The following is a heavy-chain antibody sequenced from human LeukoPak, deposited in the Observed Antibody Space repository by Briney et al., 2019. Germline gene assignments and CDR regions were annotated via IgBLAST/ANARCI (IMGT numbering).Heavy chain of an antibody. CDR3: ARGYCTNAVCSLGPTQA. D-gene: IGHD2-8*01. V-gene: IGHV4-39*07. CDR1: GGSISSSSYH. J-gene: IGHJ4*02. Sequence: SETLSLTCTVSGGSISSSSYHWGWIRQPPGKGLEWIGSIYYSGSTYYNPSLKSRVTISVDTSKNRFSLKLSSVTAADTAVYYCARGYCTNAVCSLGPTQAWGQGTLVTVSS. CDR2: IYYSGST.